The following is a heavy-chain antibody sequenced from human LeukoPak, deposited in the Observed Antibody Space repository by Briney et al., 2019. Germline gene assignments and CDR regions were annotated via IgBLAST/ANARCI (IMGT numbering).Heavy chain of an antibody. CDR3: AKALIAAAAPFDY. V-gene: IGHV3-30*18. J-gene: IGHJ4*02. CDR1: GFTFSSYG. CDR2: ISYDGSNK. D-gene: IGHD6-13*01. Sequence: PGGSLRLSCAASGFTFSSYGMHWVRQAPGKGLEWVAVISYDGSNKYYADSVKGRFTISRDNSKNTLYLQMNSLRAEDTAVYYCAKALIAAAAPFDYWGQGTLVTVSS.